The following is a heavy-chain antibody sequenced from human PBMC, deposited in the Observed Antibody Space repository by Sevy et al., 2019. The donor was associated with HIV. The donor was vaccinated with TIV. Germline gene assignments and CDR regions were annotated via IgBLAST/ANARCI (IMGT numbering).Heavy chain of an antibody. CDR2: IYYSGST. J-gene: IGHJ4*02. D-gene: IGHD2-2*01. Sequence: SETLSLTCTVSGGSISSSSYYWGWIRQPPGKGLEWIGSIYYSGSTYYNPSLKSRVTISVDTSKNQFSLKLSSVTAADTAVYYCARPGYCSSTSCYAHFDYWGQGTLVTVSS. CDR3: ARPGYCSSTSCYAHFDY. CDR1: GGSISSSSYY. V-gene: IGHV4-39*01.